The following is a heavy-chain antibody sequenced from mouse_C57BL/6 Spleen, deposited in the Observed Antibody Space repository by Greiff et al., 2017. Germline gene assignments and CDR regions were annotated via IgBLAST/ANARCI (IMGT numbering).Heavy chain of an antibody. Sequence: EVQLQQSGPELVKPGASVKISCKASGYTFTDYYMNWVKQSHGKSLEWIGDINPNNGGTRYNQKFKGKATLTVDKSSSTAYMELRSLTSEDSAVYYCAARYYAMDYWGQGTSVTVSS. CDR2: INPNNGGT. CDR3: AARYYAMDY. CDR1: GYTFTDYY. V-gene: IGHV1-26*01. J-gene: IGHJ4*01.